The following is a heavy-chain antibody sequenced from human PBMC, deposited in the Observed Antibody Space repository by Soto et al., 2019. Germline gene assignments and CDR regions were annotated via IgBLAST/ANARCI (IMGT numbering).Heavy chain of an antibody. Sequence: SETLSLTCTVSRGYVNTFHWSWVRQPAGKGLEWIGRIFPNGNTDYSPSLKSRVTLSVDTSKNQISLNLTSVTAADMAVYYCARGPYYDFWSGVDYWGQGTLVTVSS. V-gene: IGHV4-4*07. D-gene: IGHD3-3*01. J-gene: IGHJ4*02. CDR1: RGYVNTFH. CDR3: ARGPYYDFWSGVDY. CDR2: IFPNGNT.